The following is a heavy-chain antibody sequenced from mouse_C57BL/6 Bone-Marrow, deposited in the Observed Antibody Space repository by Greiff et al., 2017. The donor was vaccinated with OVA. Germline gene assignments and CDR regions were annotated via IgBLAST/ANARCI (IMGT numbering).Heavy chain of an antibody. D-gene: IGHD1-1*01. CDR3: ARLGLITTVVAEGSGVDY. V-gene: IGHV1-81*01. Sequence: QVQLQQSGAELARPGASVKLSCKASGYTFTSYGISWVKQRTGQGLEWIGEIYPRSGNTYYNEKFKGKATLTADKSSSTAYMELRSLTSEDSAVYFGARLGLITTVVAEGSGVDYWGQGTSVTVSS. CDR2: IYPRSGNT. CDR1: GYTFTSYG. J-gene: IGHJ4*01.